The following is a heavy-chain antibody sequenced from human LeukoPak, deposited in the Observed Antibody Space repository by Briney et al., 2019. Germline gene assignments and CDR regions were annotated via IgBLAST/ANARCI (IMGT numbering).Heavy chain of an antibody. V-gene: IGHV3-74*01. J-gene: IGHJ6*02. Sequence: PGGSLRLSCAASGFTFSSHWIHWVRHAPGKGLVWVSRIKTDGSVTNYVDSVEGRFTISRDTAKNTVYLQMNSLRVEETAVYYCARGISMDVWGQGTTVTVSS. CDR2: IKTDGSVT. CDR3: ARGISMDV. CDR1: GFTFSSHW.